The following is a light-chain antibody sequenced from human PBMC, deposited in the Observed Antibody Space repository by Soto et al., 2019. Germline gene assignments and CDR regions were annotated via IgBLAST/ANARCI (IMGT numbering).Light chain of an antibody. CDR2: DAS. CDR3: QQYHTYPST. CDR1: QSIRSW. V-gene: IGKV1-5*01. Sequence: DIQMTQSPSTLSASVGARVTMTCRASQSIRSWLAWFQQMPGKAHKLLIYDASTSEDGVPSRFSGSESGTEFSLTISSPQPDDFATYYCQQYHTYPSTFGQGTKLQIK. J-gene: IGKJ2*01.